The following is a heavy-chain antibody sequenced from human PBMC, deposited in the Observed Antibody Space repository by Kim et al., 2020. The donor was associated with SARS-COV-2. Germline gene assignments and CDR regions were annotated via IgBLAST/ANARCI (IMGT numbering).Heavy chain of an antibody. V-gene: IGHV4-59*13. D-gene: IGHD3-16*02. CDR1: GGSISSYY. CDR2: IYYSGST. CDR3: ARGGRIWGSYRPERIYYFDY. J-gene: IGHJ4*01. Sequence: SETLSLTCTVSGGSISSYYWSWIRQPPGKGLEWIGYIYYSGSTNYNPSLKSRVTISVDTSKNQFSLKLSSVTAADTAVYYCARGGRIWGSYRPERIYYFDYWGQGTLVTVSS.